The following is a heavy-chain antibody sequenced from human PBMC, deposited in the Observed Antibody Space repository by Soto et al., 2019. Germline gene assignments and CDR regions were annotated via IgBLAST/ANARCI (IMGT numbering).Heavy chain of an antibody. CDR2: ISAYNGNT. CDR1: GYTYTSYG. V-gene: IGHV1-18*01. D-gene: IGHD6-19*01. CDR3: ARDHHPRAGIAVNFDY. J-gene: IGHJ4*02. Sequence: ASVKVSCKASGYTYTSYGISWVRQAPGQGLEWMGWISAYNGNTNYAQKLQGRVTMTTDTSTSTAYMELRSLRSDDTAVYYCARDHHPRAGIAVNFDYWGQGTLVTVSS.